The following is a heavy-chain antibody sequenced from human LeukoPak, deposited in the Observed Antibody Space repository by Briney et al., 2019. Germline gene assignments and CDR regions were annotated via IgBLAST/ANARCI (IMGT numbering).Heavy chain of an antibody. CDR1: DDSITMYY. Sequence: SETLSLTCSVSDDSITMYYWTWIRQPPGKGLEWIGYVDHTGSTNFNPSLNGRVSIYRDTTKNLFPLRLRSVTAADTAVYFCARGRVSSSTWYSTYYYYFYMDVWGKGTTVTVSS. CDR2: VDHTGST. D-gene: IGHD1-1*01. J-gene: IGHJ6*03. CDR3: ARGRVSSSTWYSTYYYYFYMDV. V-gene: IGHV4-59*01.